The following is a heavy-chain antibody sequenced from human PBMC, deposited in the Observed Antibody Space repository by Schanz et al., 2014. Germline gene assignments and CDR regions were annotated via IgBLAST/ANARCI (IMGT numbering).Heavy chain of an antibody. CDR2: IRYDGRNK. J-gene: IGHJ3*01. D-gene: IGHD3-22*01. CDR1: GFTFSSYA. V-gene: IGHV3-33*08. CDR3: ARGREVVAKIFDV. Sequence: VQLLESGGGLVQPGGSLRLSCAASGFTFSSYAMTWVRQAPGKGLEWVAVIRYDGRNKNFVESVKGRFTISRDNSNNTVYLQMNSLRAEDTGVYYCARGREVVAKIFDVWGQGTMVTVSS.